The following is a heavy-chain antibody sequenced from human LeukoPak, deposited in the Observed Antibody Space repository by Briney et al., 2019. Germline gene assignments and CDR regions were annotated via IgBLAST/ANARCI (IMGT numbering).Heavy chain of an antibody. D-gene: IGHD1-26*01. J-gene: IGHJ4*02. Sequence: PGGSLRLSCAASGFTFSNAWMSWVRQAPGKGLEWVGRVKSKTNGETTDYAAPVKGRFTISRDDSKNTLYLEMNSLKTEDTAVYYCTTKWELQSFGTDYWGQGTLVTVPS. CDR1: GFTFSNAW. V-gene: IGHV3-15*01. CDR2: VKSKTNGETT. CDR3: TTKWELQSFGTDY.